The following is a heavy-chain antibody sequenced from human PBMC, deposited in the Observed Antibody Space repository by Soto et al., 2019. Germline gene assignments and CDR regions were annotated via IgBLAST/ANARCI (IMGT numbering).Heavy chain of an antibody. V-gene: IGHV3-74*03. J-gene: IGHJ4*02. D-gene: IGHD3-16*01. CDR2: INTDGTTT. CDR3: AKDLSWGQCDY. CDR1: GFTFSNYW. Sequence: EVQLVESGGGLVQPGGSLRLSCAGSGFTFSNYWMHWVRRDPEKGLVWVSTINTDGTTTQYADSVKGRFTVTRDNAKNTLYLQMNRVRVEDTAVYFCAKDLSWGQCDYWGQGTLVTVSS.